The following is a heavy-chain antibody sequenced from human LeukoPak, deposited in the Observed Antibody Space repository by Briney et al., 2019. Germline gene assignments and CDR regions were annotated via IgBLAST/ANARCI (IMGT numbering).Heavy chain of an antibody. CDR2: IWYDGSNK. J-gene: IGHJ4*02. V-gene: IGHV3-33*01. Sequence: GRSLRLSCAASGFTFNSYDMHWVRQAPGKGLEWVALIWYDGSNKYYADSVKGRFTISRDNSKNTLSLQVNSLRAEDTAVYYCARRAATGSNALDYWGQGTLVTVSS. CDR1: GFTFNSYD. CDR3: ARRAATGSNALDY. D-gene: IGHD6-13*01.